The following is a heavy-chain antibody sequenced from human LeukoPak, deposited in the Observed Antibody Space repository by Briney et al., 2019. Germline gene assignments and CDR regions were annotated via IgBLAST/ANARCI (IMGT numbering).Heavy chain of an antibody. CDR1: GYTFSTSW. V-gene: IGHV5-51*01. J-gene: IGHJ5*02. Sequence: GESLKISCKGSGYTFSTSWIGWVRQMPGKGLEWVGIIYPGDSDTGYSPSFRGQVTISADKSISTAYLQWSSLKASDTATYYCSRRYCSSDNPTCWYDPWGQGTLVTVSS. CDR3: SRRYCSSDNPTCWYDP. CDR2: IYPGDSDT. D-gene: IGHD2-2*01.